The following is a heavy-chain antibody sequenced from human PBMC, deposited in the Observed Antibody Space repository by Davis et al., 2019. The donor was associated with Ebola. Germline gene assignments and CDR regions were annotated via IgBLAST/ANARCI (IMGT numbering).Heavy chain of an antibody. Sequence: MPGGSLRLSCTVSGGSISSYYWSWIRQPPGKGLEWIGYIYYSGSTNYNPSLKSRVTISVDTSKNQFSLKLSSVTAADTAVYYCARVGSSGWIYWFFDLWGRGTLVTVSS. J-gene: IGHJ2*01. CDR3: ARVGSSGWIYWFFDL. V-gene: IGHV4-59*01. CDR2: IYYSGST. D-gene: IGHD3-22*01. CDR1: GGSISSYY.